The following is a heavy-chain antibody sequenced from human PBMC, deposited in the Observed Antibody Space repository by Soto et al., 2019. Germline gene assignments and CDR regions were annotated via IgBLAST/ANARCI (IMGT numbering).Heavy chain of an antibody. CDR1: GGSISSGDYY. CDR2: IYYSGST. Sequence: QVQLQESGPGLVKPSQTLSLTCTVSGGSISSGDYYWSWIRQPPGKGLEWIGYIYYSGSTYYNPSLKSRVTISVDTFKNQFSLKLSSVTAADTAVYYCARDGGTDYRGNYYGMDAWGQGTTVTVSS. D-gene: IGHD4-4*01. CDR3: ARDGGTDYRGNYYGMDA. J-gene: IGHJ6*02. V-gene: IGHV4-30-4*01.